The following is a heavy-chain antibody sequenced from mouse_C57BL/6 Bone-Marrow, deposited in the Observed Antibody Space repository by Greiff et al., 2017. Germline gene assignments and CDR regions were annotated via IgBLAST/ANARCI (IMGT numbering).Heavy chain of an antibody. Sequence: QVQLMESGAELVKPGASVKLSCKASGYTFTEYTIHWVKQRSGQGLEWIGWFYPGSGSIKYNEKFKDKATLTADKSSSKVYMERSRLTSEDSAVYFWARQEGHYGRSYGFAYWGQGTLVTVSA. CDR2: FYPGSGSI. J-gene: IGHJ3*01. D-gene: IGHD1-1*01. V-gene: IGHV1-62-2*01. CDR3: ARQEGHYGRSYGFAY. CDR1: GYTFTEYT.